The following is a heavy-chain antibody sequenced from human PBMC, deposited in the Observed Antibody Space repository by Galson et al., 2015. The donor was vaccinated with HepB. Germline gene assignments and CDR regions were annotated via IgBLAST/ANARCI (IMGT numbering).Heavy chain of an antibody. CDR3: ARRVSGNFDF. Sequence: SLRLSCAASGFTFSPYTMTWVRQAPGKGLEWVSAILSDGNTYYADSAKGRFTISRDNSTNTLDLQMNSLRAEDTAVYFCARRVSGNFDFWGRGTLVTVSS. J-gene: IGHJ4*02. V-gene: IGHV3-23*01. CDR1: GFTFSPYT. D-gene: IGHD5-12*01. CDR2: ILSDGNT.